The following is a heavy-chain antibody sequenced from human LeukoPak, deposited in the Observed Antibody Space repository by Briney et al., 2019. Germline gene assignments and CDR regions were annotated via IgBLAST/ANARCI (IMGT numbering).Heavy chain of an antibody. Sequence: PGGCLRLSCAASEFTFSSYGMSWVRQAPGKGLEWVSSISGSGGSTQYADSVQGRFAISRDNSKNTLYLQMNSLRVEDTAVYYCAKDRWDIVVVVAESYYFDYWGQGTLVTVSS. CDR3: AKDRWDIVVVVAESYYFDY. V-gene: IGHV3-23*01. J-gene: IGHJ4*02. CDR2: ISGSGGST. D-gene: IGHD2-15*01. CDR1: EFTFSSYG.